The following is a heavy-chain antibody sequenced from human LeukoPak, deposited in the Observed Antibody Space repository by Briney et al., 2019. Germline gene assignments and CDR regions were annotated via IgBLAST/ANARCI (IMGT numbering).Heavy chain of an antibody. V-gene: IGHV1-2*02. CDR1: GXXXXXXX. CDR3: ARGTGDWFDP. D-gene: IGHD3/OR15-3a*01. CDR2: INPNSGXX. J-gene: IGHJ5*02. Sequence: ASVKVSCKASGXXXXXXXXXXXXXXXGXGXEWMGWINPNSGXXXXAQKFQGRVTMTRDTSISTAYMELSRLRSDDTAVXXCARGTGDWFDPWGQGTLVTVSS.